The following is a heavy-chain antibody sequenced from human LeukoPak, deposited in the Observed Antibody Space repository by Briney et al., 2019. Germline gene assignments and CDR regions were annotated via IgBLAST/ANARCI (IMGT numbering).Heavy chain of an antibody. CDR3: ASTGYTSGRWFDP. CDR2: ISDSGST. J-gene: IGHJ5*02. V-gene: IGHV4-39*01. CDR1: GVCISSSSYY. Sequence: SETLSLTCTVSGVCISSSSYYWGWIRQPPGKGLEWIGSISDSGSTYYNPSLKSRVTIFVDTSKNQCSLKLNSVTAADTAAYYCASTGYTSGRWFDPWGQGTLVTVSS. D-gene: IGHD6-19*01.